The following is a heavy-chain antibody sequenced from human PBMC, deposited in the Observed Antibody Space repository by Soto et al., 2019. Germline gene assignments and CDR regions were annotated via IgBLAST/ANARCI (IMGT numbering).Heavy chain of an antibody. V-gene: IGHV3-11*06. CDR2: IRSSTNYT. CDR3: ARGHQCLER. CDR1: GFTFSDYY. J-gene: IGHJ4*02. Sequence: PGGSLRLSCAASGFTFSDYYMSWIRQAPGKGLEWVSYIRSSTNYTKYTDSVKGRFTISRDNAKNSLYLQMNSLRAEDTAVYYCARGHQCLERWGQGTLVTVSS. D-gene: IGHD1-1*01.